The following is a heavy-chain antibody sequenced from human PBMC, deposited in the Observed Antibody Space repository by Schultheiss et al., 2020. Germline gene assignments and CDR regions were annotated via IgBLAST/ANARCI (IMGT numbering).Heavy chain of an antibody. CDR1: GFTFSSYS. D-gene: IGHD3-10*01. CDR3: ARGEDYYGSNWWFDP. V-gene: IGHV3-21*01. CDR2: ISSSSSYI. J-gene: IGHJ5*02. Sequence: GGSLRLSCAASGFTFSSYSMNWVRQAPGKGLEWVSSISSSSSYIYYADSVKGRFTISRDNAKNSLYLQMNSLRAEDTAVYYCARGEDYYGSNWWFDPWGQGTLVNVSS.